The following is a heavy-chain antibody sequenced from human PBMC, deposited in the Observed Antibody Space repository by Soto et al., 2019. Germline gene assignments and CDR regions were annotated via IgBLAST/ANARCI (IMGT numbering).Heavy chain of an antibody. CDR1: GGSFSGYY. J-gene: IGHJ5*02. D-gene: IGHD6-13*01. CDR3: ARGGVRMYSRVFDP. CDR2: INHSGST. V-gene: IGHV4-34*01. Sequence: SETLSLTCAVYGGSFSGYYWSWIRQPPGKGLEWIGEINHSGSTNYNPSLKSRVTISVDTSKNQFSLKLSSVTAADTAVYYCARGGVRMYSRVFDPWGQGTLVTVSS.